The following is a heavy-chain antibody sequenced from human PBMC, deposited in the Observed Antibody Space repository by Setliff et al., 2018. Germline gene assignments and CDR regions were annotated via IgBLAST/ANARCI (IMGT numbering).Heavy chain of an antibody. V-gene: IGHV1-18*01. J-gene: IGHJ3*01. CDR2: ISSYNDVT. CDR3: AISTLSICSGGSCPNAFDV. CDR1: GHIFNSYG. Sequence: ASVKVSCKASGHIFNSYGISWVRQAPGKGLEWVGWISSYNDVTTYAQRFQGRVTLTKGTSTSAAYMELRSLRSDDSAVYYCAISTLSICSGGSCPNAFDVWGQGTMVTVSS. D-gene: IGHD2-15*01.